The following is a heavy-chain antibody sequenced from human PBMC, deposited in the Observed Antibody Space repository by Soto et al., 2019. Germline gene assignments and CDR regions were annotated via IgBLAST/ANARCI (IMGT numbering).Heavy chain of an antibody. CDR1: GVTFSSYA. J-gene: IGHJ4*02. D-gene: IGHD2-15*01. CDR2: VSIGGST. CDR3: AKRRGAGGHFDY. V-gene: IGHV3-23*01. Sequence: DVQLLESGGGLVQHEGSLRLSCAASGVTFSSYAMGWVRQGPGKGLEWVAVVSIGGSTHYADSVRGRFTISRDNSKNTLSLQMNSLTAEDTAVYFCAKRRGAGGHFDYWGQGALVTVSS.